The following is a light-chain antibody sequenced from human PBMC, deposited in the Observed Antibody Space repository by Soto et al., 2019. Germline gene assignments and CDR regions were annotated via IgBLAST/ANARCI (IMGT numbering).Light chain of an antibody. CDR1: SSDIGSYDL. Sequence: QSALTQPASVSGSPGQSITISCTGTSSDIGSYDLVSWYQQHPGTAPKLIIYEVTKRPSGVSTGFSGSKSGNTASLTISGLQAVDEADYYCCSFADFTYVFGTGTKLTVL. J-gene: IGLJ1*01. V-gene: IGLV2-23*02. CDR3: CSFADFTYV. CDR2: EVT.